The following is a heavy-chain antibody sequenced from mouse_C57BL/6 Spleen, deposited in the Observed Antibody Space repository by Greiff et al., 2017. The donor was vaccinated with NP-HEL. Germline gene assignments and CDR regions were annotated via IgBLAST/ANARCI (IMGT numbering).Heavy chain of an antibody. CDR2: IDPEDGDT. Sequence: EVQLQQSGAELVRPGASVKLSCTASGFNIKDYYMHWVKQRPEQGLEWLGRIDPEDGDTESAPKFQGKATMTADTSSNPAFLPLSSLTSEDTAVDYCTSDSSGYVNYAMDYWGKGTSGTVSA. CDR3: TSDSSGYVNYAMDY. CDR1: GFNIKDYY. V-gene: IGHV14-1*01. D-gene: IGHD3-2*02. J-gene: IGHJ4*01.